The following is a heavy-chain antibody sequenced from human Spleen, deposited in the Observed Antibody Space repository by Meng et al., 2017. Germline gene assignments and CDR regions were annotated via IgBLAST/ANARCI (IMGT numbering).Heavy chain of an antibody. Sequence: QVQLQESGAGLLKPSETLSLTCAVYGGSFSGYYWSWIRQPPGKGLEWIGEINHSGSTNYNPSLKSRVTISVDTSKNQFSLKLSSVTAADTAVYYCAVRLRNYFDYWGQGTLVTVSS. CDR2: INHSGST. D-gene: IGHD4-17*01. CDR3: AVRLRNYFDY. CDR1: GGSFSGYY. J-gene: IGHJ4*02. V-gene: IGHV4-34*01.